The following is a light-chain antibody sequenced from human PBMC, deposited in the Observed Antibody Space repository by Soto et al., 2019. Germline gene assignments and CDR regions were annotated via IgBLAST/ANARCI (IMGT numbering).Light chain of an antibody. V-gene: IGLV2-11*01. CDR3: CSYAGSAVV. CDR2: DVR. CDR1: SSDVGGYNY. Sequence: QSALTQPRSVSGSPGQSVTISCTGTSSDVGGYNYVYWYQQHPGKAPKLLIYDVRKRPSGVPDRFSGSNSGNPASLTISGVQAEDDDYYHCCSYAGSAVVFGAGTKLTVL. J-gene: IGLJ2*01.